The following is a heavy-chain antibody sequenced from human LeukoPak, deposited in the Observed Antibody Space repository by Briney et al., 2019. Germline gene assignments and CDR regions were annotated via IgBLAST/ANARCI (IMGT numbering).Heavy chain of an antibody. D-gene: IGHD2-21*02. CDR1: GYTFTSYG. V-gene: IGHV1-18*01. J-gene: IGHJ5*02. Sequence: GASVTVSCTASGYTFTSYGISWVRQAPGQGREWMGWISAYNGNTNYAQKLQGRVTITTDTSTSTAYMELRSLRSDDTAVYYCARGHIVVVTAWFDPWGQGTLVTVSS. CDR2: ISAYNGNT. CDR3: ARGHIVVVTAWFDP.